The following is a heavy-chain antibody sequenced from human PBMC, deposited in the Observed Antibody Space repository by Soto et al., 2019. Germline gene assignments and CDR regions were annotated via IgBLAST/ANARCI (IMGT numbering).Heavy chain of an antibody. CDR2: ISYDGSNK. CDR3: AKDGGSADDYVSGSYRTIPFDY. J-gene: IGHJ4*02. CDR1: GFTFSSYG. V-gene: IGHV3-30*18. Sequence: GGSLRLSCAASGFTFSSYGMHWVRQAPGKGLEWVAVISYDGSNKYYADSVKGRFTISRDNSKNRLYLQMNSLRAEDTAVYYCAKDGGSADDYVSGSYRTIPFDYWGQGTLVTVSS. D-gene: IGHD3-16*02.